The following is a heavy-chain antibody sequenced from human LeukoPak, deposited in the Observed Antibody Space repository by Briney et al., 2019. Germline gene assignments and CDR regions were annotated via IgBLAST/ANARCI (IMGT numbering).Heavy chain of an antibody. CDR1: GYSISSNYY. J-gene: IGHJ5*02. Sequence: AETLSLTCAVSGYSISSNYYWGWIRQPPGKGLEWIGSIFHSRSTYYNPSLKSRVTISVDTSKNQFSLKLSSVAAADTAVYYCARCGGSYGAFWFDPWGQGTLVTASS. CDR2: IFHSRST. D-gene: IGHD1-26*01. V-gene: IGHV4-38-2*01. CDR3: ARCGGSYGAFWFDP.